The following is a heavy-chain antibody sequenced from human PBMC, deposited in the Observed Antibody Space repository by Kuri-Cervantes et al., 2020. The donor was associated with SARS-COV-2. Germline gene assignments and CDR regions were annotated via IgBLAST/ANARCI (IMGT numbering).Heavy chain of an antibody. Sequence: GESLKISCAASGFTFSSYAMSWVRQAPGKGLEWVSAISGSGGSTYYADSVKGRFTISRDNSKNTLYLQMNSLKTEDTAVYYCTTTIVPRWGQGTMVTVSS. J-gene: IGHJ3*01. V-gene: IGHV3-23*01. CDR3: TTTIVPR. CDR1: GFTFSSYA. CDR2: ISGSGGST. D-gene: IGHD4-11*01.